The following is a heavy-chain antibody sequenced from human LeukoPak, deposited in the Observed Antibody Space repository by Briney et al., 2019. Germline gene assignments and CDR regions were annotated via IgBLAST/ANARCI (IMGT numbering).Heavy chain of an antibody. CDR3: ARGRHIVATSGYFDY. D-gene: IGHD5-12*01. V-gene: IGHV3-30-3*01. J-gene: IGHJ4*02. CDR1: GFTFSSYA. CDR2: ISYDGSNE. Sequence: GGSLRLSCAASGFTFSSYAMHWVRQAPGKGLEWVATISYDGSNEYYADSVKGRFTLSRDSSKNTLYLQMNSLRAEDTAVYYCARGRHIVATSGYFDYWGQGTLVTVSS.